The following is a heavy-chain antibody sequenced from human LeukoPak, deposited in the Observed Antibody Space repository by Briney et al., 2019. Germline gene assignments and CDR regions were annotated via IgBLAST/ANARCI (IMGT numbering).Heavy chain of an antibody. CDR1: GYTFTSYG. J-gene: IGHJ6*04. Sequence: GASVKVSCKASGYTFTSYGISWVRQAPGQGLEWMGWISAYNGNTNYAQKLQGRVTMTTDTSTSTAYMELRSLRSDDTAVYYCARGWVRGVIAYYYYGMDVWAKGPRSPSPQ. CDR3: ARGWVRGVIAYYYYGMDV. V-gene: IGHV1-18*04. D-gene: IGHD3-10*01. CDR2: ISAYNGNT.